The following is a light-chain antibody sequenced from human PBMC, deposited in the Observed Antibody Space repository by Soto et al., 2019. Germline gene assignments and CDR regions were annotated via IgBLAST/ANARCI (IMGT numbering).Light chain of an antibody. Sequence: QSALTQPRSVSGSPGQSVIISCTGTNSDVGAYDYVSWYQQHPGKAPKLIIYDVTKRPSGVPDRFSASKSGNTASLTISGLQAEDEADYYCCSYAGSNTWGFGGGTKGTVL. CDR2: DVT. CDR1: NSDVGAYDY. J-gene: IGLJ3*02. V-gene: IGLV2-11*01. CDR3: CSYAGSNTWG.